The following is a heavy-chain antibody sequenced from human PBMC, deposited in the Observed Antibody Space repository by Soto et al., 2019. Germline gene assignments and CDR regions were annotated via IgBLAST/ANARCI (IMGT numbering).Heavy chain of an antibody. Sequence: SVKVSCKASGGTFSSYTISWVRQAPGQGLEWMGRIIPILGIANYAQKFQGRVTITADKSTSTAYMELSSLRSEDTAVYYCAIDAPYYDILTGHVWGQGTLVTVSS. D-gene: IGHD3-9*01. CDR1: GGTFSSYT. CDR3: AIDAPYYDILTGHV. V-gene: IGHV1-69*04. J-gene: IGHJ4*02. CDR2: IIPILGIA.